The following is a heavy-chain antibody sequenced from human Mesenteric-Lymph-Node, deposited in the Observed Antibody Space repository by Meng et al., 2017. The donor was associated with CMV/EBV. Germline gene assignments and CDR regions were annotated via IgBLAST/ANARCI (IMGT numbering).Heavy chain of an antibody. J-gene: IGHJ4*02. CDR3: ARGLGWFGELSSDY. CDR1: GGTFSSYA. CDR2: IIPIFGTA. Sequence: KASGGTFSSYAISWVRQAPGQGLEWMGGIIPIFGTASYAQKFQGRVTITADESTSTAYMELSSLRSEDTAVYYCARGLGWFGELSSDYWGQGTLVTVSS. D-gene: IGHD3-10*01. V-gene: IGHV1-69*01.